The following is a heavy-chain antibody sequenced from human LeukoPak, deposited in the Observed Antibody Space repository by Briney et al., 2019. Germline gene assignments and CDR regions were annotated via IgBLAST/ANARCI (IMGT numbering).Heavy chain of an antibody. J-gene: IGHJ4*02. CDR1: GYTFTGYY. D-gene: IGHD3-9*01. V-gene: IGHV1-2*02. CDR2: INPNSGGT. CDR3: ARSPHILTGENFDY. Sequence: ASVKVSCKASGYTFTGYYMHWVRQAPGQGLEWMGWINPNSGGTNYAQKFQGRVTMTRDTSITTACMEMSRLRSDDTALYYCARSPHILTGENFDYWGQGTLVTVSS.